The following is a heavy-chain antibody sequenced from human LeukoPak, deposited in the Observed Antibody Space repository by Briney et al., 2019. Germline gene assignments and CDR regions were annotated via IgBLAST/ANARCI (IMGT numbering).Heavy chain of an antibody. CDR3: ARGRDAYINDAFDI. V-gene: IGHV5-51*01. J-gene: IGHJ3*02. CDR2: IYPGDSDT. D-gene: IGHD5-24*01. CDR1: GYSFTTYW. Sequence: GESLKISCKGSGYSFTTYWIGWVRQMPGRGLEWTGFIYPGDSDTRYSPSFQGQVTISADKSISTVYLQWSSLKASDTAMYYCARGRDAYINDAFDIWGQGTMVTVSS.